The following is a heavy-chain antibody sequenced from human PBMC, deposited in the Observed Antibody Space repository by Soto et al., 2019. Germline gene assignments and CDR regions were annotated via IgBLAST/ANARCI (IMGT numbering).Heavy chain of an antibody. J-gene: IGHJ4*02. D-gene: IGHD6-25*01. V-gene: IGHV3-74*03. CDR1: GFTLSDNW. CDR3: VRAPEQRPFDY. CDR2: INSDGSTV. Sequence: EVQLVESGGGLVQPGGSLRLSCAASGFTLSDNWIHWVRRAPGKGLVWVSLINSDGSTVTYEDSVKGRFNLSRDNAKNTWFLQMDSLRVEDTAMYYCVRAPEQRPFDYWGQGTLVTVSS.